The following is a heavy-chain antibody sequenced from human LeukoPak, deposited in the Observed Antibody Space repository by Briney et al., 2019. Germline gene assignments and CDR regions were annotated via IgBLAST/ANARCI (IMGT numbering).Heavy chain of an antibody. CDR3: ARDVSYDFWSGYYGYYFDY. Sequence: GGSLRLSCAASGFTFSSYAMHWVRQAPGKGLEWVAVISYDGSNKYYADSVKGRFTISRDNSKNTLYLQMNSLRAEDTAVYYCARDVSYDFWSGYYGYYFDYWGQGTLVTVSS. CDR2: ISYDGSNK. J-gene: IGHJ4*02. D-gene: IGHD3-3*01. V-gene: IGHV3-30-3*01. CDR1: GFTFSSYA.